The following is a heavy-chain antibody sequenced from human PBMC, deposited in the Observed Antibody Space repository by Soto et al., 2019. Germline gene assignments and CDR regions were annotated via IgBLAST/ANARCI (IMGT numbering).Heavy chain of an antibody. V-gene: IGHV4-31*03. Sequence: PSETLSLTCTVSGGSISSSSYYWGWIRQHPGKGLEWIGYIYYSGSTYYNPSLKSRVTISVDTSKNQFSLKLSSVTAADTAVYYCARESSGGSCFDYWGQGTLVTV. CDR3: ARESSGGSCFDY. D-gene: IGHD2-15*01. J-gene: IGHJ4*02. CDR2: IYYSGST. CDR1: GGSISSSSYY.